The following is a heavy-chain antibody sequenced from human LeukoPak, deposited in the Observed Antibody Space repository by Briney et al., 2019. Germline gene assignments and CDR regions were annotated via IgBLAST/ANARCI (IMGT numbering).Heavy chain of an antibody. CDR3: ARDPIVGATTGYFDY. V-gene: IGHV1-46*01. CDR1: GYTFTSYY. CDR2: INPSGGST. J-gene: IGHJ4*02. D-gene: IGHD1-26*01. Sequence: APVKVSCKASGYTFTSYYMHWVRQAPGQGLEWMGIINPSGGSTSYAQKFQGRVTMTRDTSTSTVYMELSSLRSEDTAVYYCARDPIVGATTGYFDYWGQGTLVTVSS.